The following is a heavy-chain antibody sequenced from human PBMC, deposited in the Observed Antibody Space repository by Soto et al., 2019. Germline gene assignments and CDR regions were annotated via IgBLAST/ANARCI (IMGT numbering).Heavy chain of an antibody. CDR1: GGSISNYY. Sequence: QVQLQESGPGLVKPSETLSLTCTVSGGSISNYYWSWIRQTPGKGLEWLGYIYYRGNTKYNPSLKSRVTISIDTSKNQFSLNLPSVTAADTAVYYCARPRTDILTGFAFDIWGQGTMVTVSS. CDR2: IYYRGNT. CDR3: ARPRTDILTGFAFDI. J-gene: IGHJ3*02. V-gene: IGHV4-59*08. D-gene: IGHD3-9*01.